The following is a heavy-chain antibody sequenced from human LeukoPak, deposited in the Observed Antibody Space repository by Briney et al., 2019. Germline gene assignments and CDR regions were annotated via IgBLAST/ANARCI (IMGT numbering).Heavy chain of an antibody. CDR1: GFTFSSYT. J-gene: IGHJ4*02. D-gene: IGHD1-1*01. CDR3: ARSTTTSLFDY. CDR2: ITSSGTSM. V-gene: IGHV3-48*04. Sequence: PGGSLRLSCAASGFTFSSYTMNWVRQAPGKGLEWVSFITSSGTSMFYADSVKGRFTISRDNAKNSLYLQMNSLRAEDTAVYYCARSTTTSLFDYWGQGTLVSVSS.